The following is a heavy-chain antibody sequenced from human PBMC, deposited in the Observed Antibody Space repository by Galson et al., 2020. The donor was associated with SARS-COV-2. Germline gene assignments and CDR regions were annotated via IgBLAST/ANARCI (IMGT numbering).Heavy chain of an antibody. J-gene: IGHJ6*02. CDR1: GFTFSSYA. CDR2: ISYHGSNK. V-gene: IGHV3-30*04. D-gene: IGHD2-2*01. CDR3: ARNSSVVVPAAIPLYYYYGMDV. Sequence: GGSLRLSCAASGFTFSSYAMHWVRQAPGKGLEWVAVISYHGSNKYYADSVKGRFTISRDNSKNTLYLQMNSLRAEDTAVYYCARNSSVVVPAAIPLYYYYGMDVWGQGTTVTVSS.